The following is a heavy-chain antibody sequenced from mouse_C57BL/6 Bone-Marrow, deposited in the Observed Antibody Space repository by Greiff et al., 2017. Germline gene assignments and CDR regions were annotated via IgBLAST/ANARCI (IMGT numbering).Heavy chain of an antibody. J-gene: IGHJ2*01. Sequence: VQLPQSGAELVRPGTSVKMSCTASGYNFTNYWIGWAKQRPGHGLEWLGDIYPGGGYTNYNEKFKGKATLTADKSSSTAYMQFSRLTSENSAIYYCARSKGVDYWGQGTTLTVSS. CDR2: IYPGGGYT. CDR1: GYNFTNYW. CDR3: ARSKGVDY. V-gene: IGHV1-63*01.